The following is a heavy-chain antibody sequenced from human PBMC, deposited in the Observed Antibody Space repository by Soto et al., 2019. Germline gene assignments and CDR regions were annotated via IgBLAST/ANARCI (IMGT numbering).Heavy chain of an antibody. CDR1: GGTFSSYA. CDR3: ARSTVTKAYYYYGMDV. V-gene: IGHV1-69*13. D-gene: IGHD4-4*01. CDR2: IIPIFGTA. J-gene: IGHJ6*02. Sequence: GASVKVSCKASGGTFSSYAISWVRQAPGQGLEWMGGIIPIFGTANYAQKFQGRVTITADESTSTAYMELSSLRSEDTAVYYCARSTVTKAYYYYGMDVWGQGTTVTVSS.